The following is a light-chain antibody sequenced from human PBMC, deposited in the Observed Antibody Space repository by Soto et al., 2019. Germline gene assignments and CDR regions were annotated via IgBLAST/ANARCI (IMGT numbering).Light chain of an antibody. CDR2: GAS. CDR1: QNINSY. CDR3: QQTYNAPLT. Sequence: IQMTQSPSSLSASVGDRVTITCRASQNINSYLNWYHQKPGKAPQLLIYGASTLQSGVPSRFSGSGSGTDFTLTISSLLPEDFATYYCQQTYNAPLTFGGGTKVEIK. J-gene: IGKJ4*01. V-gene: IGKV1-39*01.